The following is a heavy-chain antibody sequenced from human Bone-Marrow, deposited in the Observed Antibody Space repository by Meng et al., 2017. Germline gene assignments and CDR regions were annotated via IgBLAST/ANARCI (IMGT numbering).Heavy chain of an antibody. D-gene: IGHD5-24*01. CDR3: ARDKGDGYNQIDY. V-gene: IGHV3-30*03. Sequence: QVQLVESGGGVVQPGGSLRLSCAASGFSFSSYGMHWVRQAPGKGLECVAVISHDGGETYYADSVKGRFTISRDNSKNTLYLQMNSLRTEDTAVYYCARDKGDGYNQIDYWGQGTLVTVSS. J-gene: IGHJ4*02. CDR2: ISHDGGET. CDR1: GFSFSSYG.